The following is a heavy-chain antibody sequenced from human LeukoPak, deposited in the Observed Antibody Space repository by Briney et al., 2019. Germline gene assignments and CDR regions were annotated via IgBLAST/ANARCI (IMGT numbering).Heavy chain of an antibody. V-gene: IGHV3-21*01. CDR3: ARDRTTFPNWFDP. J-gene: IGHJ5*02. CDR1: GVTFSSYS. CDR2: ISSSSSYI. Sequence: GGSLRLSCAASGVTFSSYSMIWVRQAPGKGLEWVSPISSSSSYIYYADSVKGRFTISRDNAKNSLYLQMNSLRAEDTAVYYCARDRTTFPNWFDPWGQGTLVTVSS. D-gene: IGHD1-1*01.